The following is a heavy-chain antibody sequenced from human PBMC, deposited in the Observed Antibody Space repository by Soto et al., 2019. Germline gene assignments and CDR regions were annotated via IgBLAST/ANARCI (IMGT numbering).Heavy chain of an antibody. D-gene: IGHD2-15*01. V-gene: IGHV1-69*01. J-gene: IGHJ6*02. CDR1: GGTFSSYA. CDR2: IIPIFGTA. CDR3: ARDLGYCSGGSCYSRYYYGMDV. Sequence: QVQLVQSGAEVKKPGSSVKVSCKASGGTFSSYAISWVRQAPGQGLEWMGGIIPIFGTANYAQKFQGRVMITAVESTSTDYMELSSLRSEDTAVYYCARDLGYCSGGSCYSRYYYGMDVWGQGTTVTVSS.